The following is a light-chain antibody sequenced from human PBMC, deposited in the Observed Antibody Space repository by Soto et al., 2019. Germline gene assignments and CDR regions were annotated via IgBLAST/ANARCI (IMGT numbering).Light chain of an antibody. CDR1: QRVSSNY. CDR2: GAS. Sequence: EIVLTHSPGTLSLSPWEIATLSCRASQRVSSNYLAWYQQKPGQAPRLLISGASSRAGGIPDRFSGSGSETDFTLTISRLEPDDFAMYHRQQYGDSPPTFGQGTKVDIK. J-gene: IGKJ1*01. V-gene: IGKV3-20*01. CDR3: QQYGDSPPT.